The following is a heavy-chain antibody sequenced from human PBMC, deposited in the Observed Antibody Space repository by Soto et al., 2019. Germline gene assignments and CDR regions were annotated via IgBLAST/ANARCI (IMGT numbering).Heavy chain of an antibody. J-gene: IGHJ4*02. Sequence: QVQLVQSGAEVKKPGASVKVSCKASGYTFTGYYMHWVRQAPGQGLEWMGRINPNSGGTNYAQKFQGRVTMTRDTSISTAYMELSRLRSDDTAVYYCARSHQAGSGWYHVGVDYWGQGTLVTVSS. CDR1: GYTFTGYY. V-gene: IGHV1-2*06. D-gene: IGHD6-19*01. CDR2: INPNSGGT. CDR3: ARSHQAGSGWYHVGVDY.